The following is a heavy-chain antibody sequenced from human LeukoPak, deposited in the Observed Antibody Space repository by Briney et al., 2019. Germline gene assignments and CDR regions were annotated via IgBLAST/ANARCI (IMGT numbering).Heavy chain of an antibody. J-gene: IGHJ5*02. V-gene: IGHV3-74*01. CDR3: ARVLSGSWDWFDP. CDR1: GFTFSRYW. CDR2: LNPDGSTT. Sequence: GGSLRLSCAASGFTFSRYWIHWVRHAPGKGLEWVSRLNPDGSTTSYADSVKGRFNAQNTVYLQMNSLRAEDTAVYYCARVLSGSWDWFDPWGQGTLVTVSS. D-gene: IGHD3-22*01.